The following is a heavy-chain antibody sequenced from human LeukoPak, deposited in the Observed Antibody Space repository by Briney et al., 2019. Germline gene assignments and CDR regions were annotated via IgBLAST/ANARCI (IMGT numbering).Heavy chain of an antibody. CDR1: GFTFTNYN. CDR2: INPSGGST. D-gene: IGHD5-24*01. Sequence: ASVKVSCKASGFTFTNYNMHWVRQAPGQGLEWMGLINPSGGSTNYAQNFQARVTMTRDTSTSTVYMELSSLRSEDTAVYYFARFRDGENEVYDIWGQGTMVTVPS. V-gene: IGHV1-46*01. J-gene: IGHJ3*02. CDR3: ARFRDGENEVYDI.